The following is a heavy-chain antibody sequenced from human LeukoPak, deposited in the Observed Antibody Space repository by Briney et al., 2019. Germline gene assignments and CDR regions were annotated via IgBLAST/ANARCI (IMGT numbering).Heavy chain of an antibody. CDR2: ISAYNGNT. Sequence: ASVKVSFKASGYTFTNYGINWVRQAPGQGLEWMGWISAYNGNTNYAQKLHGRVTMTTDTSTNTAYMELRSLRSDDTAVYYCAGSGSYYGIFDYWGQGTLVTVSS. J-gene: IGHJ4*02. CDR3: AGSGSYYGIFDY. D-gene: IGHD3-10*01. CDR1: GYTFTNYG. V-gene: IGHV1-18*01.